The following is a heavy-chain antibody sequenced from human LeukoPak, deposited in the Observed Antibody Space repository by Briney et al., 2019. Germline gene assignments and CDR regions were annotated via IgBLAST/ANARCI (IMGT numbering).Heavy chain of an antibody. CDR2: INPNSGGT. D-gene: IGHD6-13*01. J-gene: IGHJ6*03. V-gene: IGHV1-2*02. Sequence: ASVKVSCKASGYTFTGYYMHWVRQAPGQGLEWMAWINPNSGGTNYAQKVQGRVTMTTDTSTSTAYMELRSLRSDDTAVYYCARVFGYSSSWYPGGYYYYYMDVWGKGTTVTVSS. CDR3: ARVFGYSSSWYPGGYYYYYMDV. CDR1: GYTFTGYY.